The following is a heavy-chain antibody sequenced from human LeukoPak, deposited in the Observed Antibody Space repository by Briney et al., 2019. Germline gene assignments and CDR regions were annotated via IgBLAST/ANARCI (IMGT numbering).Heavy chain of an antibody. CDR1: GGSISSGDYY. D-gene: IGHD3-9*01. V-gene: IGHV4-61*02. J-gene: IGHJ2*01. Sequence: SSETLSLTCTVSGGSISSGDYYWSWIRQPAGKGLEWIGRISSSGSTNYNPSLKSRVTVSLDTSKNQFSLKLSSVNAADTAVYYCARQYIDILTGYHRGELYWYFDLWGRGTLVTVSS. CDR3: ARQYIDILTGYHRGELYWYFDL. CDR2: ISSSGST.